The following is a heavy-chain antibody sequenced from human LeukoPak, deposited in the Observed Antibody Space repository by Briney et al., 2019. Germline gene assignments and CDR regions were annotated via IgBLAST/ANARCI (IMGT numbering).Heavy chain of an antibody. J-gene: IGHJ6*03. V-gene: IGHV4-59*12. CDR2: IYYSGST. CDR1: GGSISSYY. D-gene: IGHD2-2*01. CDR3: ARDSAARKYYFFYYLDV. Sequence: SETLSLXCPVSGGSISSYYWSWIRQPPGKGLEWLGYIYYSGSTNYNPSLKSRVTISVDTSKNQFSLELSSVTAADTAVYYCARDSAARKYYFFYYLDVRGKGTTVTVPS.